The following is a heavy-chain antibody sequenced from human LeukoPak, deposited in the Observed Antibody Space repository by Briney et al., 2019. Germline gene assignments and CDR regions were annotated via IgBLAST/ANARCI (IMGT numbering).Heavy chain of an antibody. V-gene: IGHV3-7*01. CDR1: GFSFSSYW. Sequence: PGGSLRLSCAVSGFSFSSYWMSWVRQAPGKGLEWVGNIKQDGSEKYYVDSVKGRFTISRDNAKNSLYLQMNSLRAEDTAVYYCARYCSGGSCYDRWGQGTLVTVSS. J-gene: IGHJ4*02. D-gene: IGHD2-15*01. CDR3: ARYCSGGSCYDR. CDR2: IKQDGSEK.